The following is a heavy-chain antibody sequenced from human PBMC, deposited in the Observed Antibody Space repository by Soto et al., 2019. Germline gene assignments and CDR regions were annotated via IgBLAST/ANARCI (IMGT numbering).Heavy chain of an antibody. Sequence: EVHLVEAGGGLAKPGESLTLSCAASGSTFGRFTLNWVRQAPGKGLEWVSSISSTSAYVYYAESVKARFTISRDKARSKLYLQMNSLRLDDTAVYFWARDGLTFGGDWGQGTLVAVSS. J-gene: IGHJ4*02. CDR1: GSTFGRFT. CDR3: ARDGLTFGGD. CDR2: ISSTSAYV. V-gene: IGHV3-21*06. D-gene: IGHD3-16*01.